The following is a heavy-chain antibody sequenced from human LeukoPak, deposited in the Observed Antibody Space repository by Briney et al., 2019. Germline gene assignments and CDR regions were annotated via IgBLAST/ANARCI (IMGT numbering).Heavy chain of an antibody. V-gene: IGHV1-69*04. CDR3: ARDPNFWSGINDY. D-gene: IGHD3-3*01. CDR1: GGTFSSYT. J-gene: IGHJ4*02. Sequence: ASVKVSCKASGGTFSSYTISWVRQAPGQGLEWMGRIIPILGIANYAQKFQGRVTITADKSTSTAYMELSSLRSEDTAVYYCARDPNFWSGINDYWGQGTLVTVSS. CDR2: IIPILGIA.